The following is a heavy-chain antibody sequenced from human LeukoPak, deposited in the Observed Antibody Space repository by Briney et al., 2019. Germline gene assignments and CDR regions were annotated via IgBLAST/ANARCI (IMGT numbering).Heavy chain of an antibody. V-gene: IGHV1-69*05. CDR3: ARGDSGYDYGFDN. J-gene: IGHJ4*02. CDR1: GGTFSSHG. Sequence: EASVKVSCKASGGTFSSHGISWVRQAPGQGLEWVGGIIPIFGTTNYAQKFQGRVTITTDESTRTGYMELRSLRSDDTAVYYCARGDSGYDYGFDNWGQGTLVTVSS. CDR2: IIPIFGTT. D-gene: IGHD5-12*01.